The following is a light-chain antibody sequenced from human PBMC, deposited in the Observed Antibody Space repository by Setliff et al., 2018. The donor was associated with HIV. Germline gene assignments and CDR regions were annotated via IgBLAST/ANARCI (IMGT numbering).Light chain of an antibody. Sequence: QSVLTQPPSASGTPGQRVTISCSGSSSNIGSNIVNWYQHLPGTATKLRIYRNNQRPSGVPDRFSGSKSGTSASLAISGLQSEAEADYYCATWDDSLNGNVFGSGTKV. CDR2: RNN. J-gene: IGLJ1*01. CDR3: ATWDDSLNGNV. CDR1: SSNIGSNI. V-gene: IGLV1-44*01.